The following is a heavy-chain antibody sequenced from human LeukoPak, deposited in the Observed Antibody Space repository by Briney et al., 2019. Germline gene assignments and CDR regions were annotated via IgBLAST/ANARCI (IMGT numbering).Heavy chain of an antibody. Sequence: GASVKVSCKASGYTFTSYGISWVRQAPGQGLEWMGWIGAYNGNTNYAQKLQGRVTMTTDTSTSTAYMELRSLRSDDTAVYYCASYPDADHGDYPGHAFDIWGQGTMVTVSS. J-gene: IGHJ3*02. D-gene: IGHD4-17*01. V-gene: IGHV1-18*01. CDR2: IGAYNGNT. CDR1: GYTFTSYG. CDR3: ASYPDADHGDYPGHAFDI.